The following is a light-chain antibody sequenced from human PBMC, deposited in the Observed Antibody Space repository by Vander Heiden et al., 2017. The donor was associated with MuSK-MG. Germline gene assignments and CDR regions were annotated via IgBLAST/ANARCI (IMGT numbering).Light chain of an antibody. CDR2: ANN. CDR1: SSKIGAGFD. V-gene: IGLV1-40*01. J-gene: IGLJ2*01. Sequence: QSVLTQPPSVSGAPGQRVTISCTGSSSKIGAGFDVHWYQQLPGTAPKLLIYANNIRPSGVTDRFSGSKSGTSASLDITGLRAEDEADYYCQSYDSSLSGSVFGGGTKLTVL. CDR3: QSYDSSLSGSV.